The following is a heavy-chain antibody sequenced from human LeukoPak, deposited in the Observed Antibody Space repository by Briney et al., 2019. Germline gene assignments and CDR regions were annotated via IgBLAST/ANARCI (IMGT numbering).Heavy chain of an antibody. CDR3: ARDLYSYGFFPFDY. CDR1: GFTLSNYN. J-gene: IGHJ4*02. V-gene: IGHV3-21*01. CDR2: ISGSSSYL. Sequence: GGSLRLSCAASGFTLSNYNMNWVRQAPGKGLEWVSSISGSSSYLFFADSVKGRFTISRDNTKNSLYLQMNSLRAEDTAVYYCARDLYSYGFFPFDYWGQGTLVTVSS. D-gene: IGHD5-18*01.